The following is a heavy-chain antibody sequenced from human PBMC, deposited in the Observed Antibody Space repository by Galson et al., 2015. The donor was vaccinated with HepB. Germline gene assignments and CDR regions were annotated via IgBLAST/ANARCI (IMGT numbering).Heavy chain of an antibody. Sequence: SVKVSCKVSGNSLSEVSIHWVRQAPGKGLEWMGGFVPEEGETIYTQKFQGRVTMSEDTSTDIAYMELSSLRSEDTALYYCTTGIPMFGVVLAFDYWGQGTLITVAS. J-gene: IGHJ4*02. CDR3: TTGIPMFGVVLAFDY. V-gene: IGHV1-24*01. CDR2: FVPEEGET. D-gene: IGHD3-3*01. CDR1: GNSLSEVS.